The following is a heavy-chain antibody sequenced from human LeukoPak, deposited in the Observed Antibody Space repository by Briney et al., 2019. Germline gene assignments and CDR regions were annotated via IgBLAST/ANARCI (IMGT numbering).Heavy chain of an antibody. D-gene: IGHD3-3*01. CDR3: ARSRIWSGYYLGVFDY. J-gene: IGHJ4*02. CDR2: IIPIFGTA. Sequence: EASVKVSCKASGGTFSSYAISWVRQAPGQGLEWMGGIIPIFGTANYAQKFQGRVTITADESTSTAYMELSSLRSEDTAVYYCARSRIWSGYYLGVFDYWGQGTLVTVSS. CDR1: GGTFSSYA. V-gene: IGHV1-69*13.